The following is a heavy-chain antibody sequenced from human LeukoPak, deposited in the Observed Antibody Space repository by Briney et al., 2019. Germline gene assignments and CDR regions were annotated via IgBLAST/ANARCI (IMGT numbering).Heavy chain of an antibody. J-gene: IGHJ5*02. CDR2: IKGDGSIT. V-gene: IGHV3-74*01. CDR3: ARGPRGFDP. Sequence: GGSLRLSCAASGFTFSNYWMHWVRQVPGKGLVWVSRIKGDGSITTYADSVKGRFTISRDNSKNTLYLQMNSLRAEDTAVYYCARGPRGFDPWGQGTLVTVSS. CDR1: GFTFSNYW.